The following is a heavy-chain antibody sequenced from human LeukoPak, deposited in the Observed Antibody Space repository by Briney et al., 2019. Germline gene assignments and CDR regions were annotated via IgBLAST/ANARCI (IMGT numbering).Heavy chain of an antibody. Sequence: PGGSLRLSCAASGFTFSSYWMHWVRQAPGKGLVWVSRINSDGSSTSYADSVKGRFTISRDNAKNTLYLQMNSLRAEDTAVYYCAREFGSSSIAARRGEYFQHWGQGTLVTFSS. D-gene: IGHD6-6*01. CDR2: INSDGSST. CDR1: GFTFSSYW. CDR3: AREFGSSSIAARRGEYFQH. J-gene: IGHJ1*01. V-gene: IGHV3-74*01.